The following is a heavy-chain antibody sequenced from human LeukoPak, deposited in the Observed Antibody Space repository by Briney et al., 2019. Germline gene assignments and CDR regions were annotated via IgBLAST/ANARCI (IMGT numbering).Heavy chain of an antibody. Sequence: PSETLSLTCAVVYVGSFSGYYWSWIRQPPGKGLEWIGEIDYSGSTNFNPSLKSRVTISVDTSKNQFSLKLSSVTAADTAVYYCARQVYHYYFDYWGQGTLVTASS. CDR2: IDYSGST. D-gene: IGHD2/OR15-2a*01. J-gene: IGHJ4*02. V-gene: IGHV4-34*01. CDR1: VGSFSGYY. CDR3: ARQVYHYYFDY.